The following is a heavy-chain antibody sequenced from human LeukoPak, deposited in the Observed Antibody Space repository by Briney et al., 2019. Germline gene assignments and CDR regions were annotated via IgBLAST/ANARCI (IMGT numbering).Heavy chain of an antibody. CDR3: ARSSIASAGDF. D-gene: IGHD6-13*01. Sequence: SETLSLTCNVSGGSISGYSWNWIRQPAGKGLEWIGRIFASGSTNYNPSLKSRVSMSVDTSKSQFSLKLSSVTAADTAIYYCARSSIASAGDFWGQGTLVTV. CDR2: IFASGST. CDR1: GGSISGYS. V-gene: IGHV4-4*07. J-gene: IGHJ4*02.